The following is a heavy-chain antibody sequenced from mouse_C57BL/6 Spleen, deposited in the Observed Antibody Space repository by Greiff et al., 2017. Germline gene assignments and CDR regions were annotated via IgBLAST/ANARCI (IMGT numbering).Heavy chain of an antibody. Sequence: VQRVESGAELAKPGASVKLSCKASGYTFTSYWMHWVKQRPGQGLEWIGYINPSSGYTKYNQKFKDKATLTADKSSSTAYMQLSSLTYEDSAVYNCARRGYSNSYDYAMDYWGQGTSVTVSS. V-gene: IGHV1-7*01. CDR1: GYTFTSYW. J-gene: IGHJ4*01. CDR2: INPSSGYT. CDR3: ARRGYSNSYDYAMDY. D-gene: IGHD1-1*01.